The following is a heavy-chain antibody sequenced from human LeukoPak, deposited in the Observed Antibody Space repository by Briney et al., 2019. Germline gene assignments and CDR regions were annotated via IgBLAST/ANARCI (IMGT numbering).Heavy chain of an antibody. V-gene: IGHV1-69*06. Sequence: SVKVSCKASGGTFSSYAIDWVRQAPGQGLEWMGGIIPIFGTTNYAQKFQGRVTMTEDTSTDTAYMELSSLRSEDTAVYYCANLARYGSGTPMPFDYWGQGTLVTVSS. CDR2: IIPIFGTT. CDR1: GGTFSSYA. J-gene: IGHJ4*02. D-gene: IGHD3-10*01. CDR3: ANLARYGSGTPMPFDY.